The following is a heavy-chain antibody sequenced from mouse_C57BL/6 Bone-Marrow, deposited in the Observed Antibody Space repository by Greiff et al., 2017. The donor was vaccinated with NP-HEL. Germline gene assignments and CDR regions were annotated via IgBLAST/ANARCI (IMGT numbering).Heavy chain of an antibody. CDR3: ARVTTVVAKNYAIDY. Sequence: QVQLKESGPGLVQPSQSLSITCTVSGFSLTSYGVHWVRQSPGKGLEWLGVIWSGGSTDYNAAFISRLSISKDNSKSQVFFKMNSLQADDTAIYYCARVTTVVAKNYAIDYWGQGTSVTVSS. CDR2: IWSGGST. D-gene: IGHD1-1*01. CDR1: GFSLTSYG. J-gene: IGHJ4*01. V-gene: IGHV2-2*01.